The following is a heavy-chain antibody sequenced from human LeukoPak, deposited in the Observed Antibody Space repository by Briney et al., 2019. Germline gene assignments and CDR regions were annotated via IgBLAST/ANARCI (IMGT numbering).Heavy chain of an antibody. Sequence: AGGSLRLSCVASGFTFSSYTIHWVRQAPGKGLEWVAVISYDGSNKYYADSVKGRFTISRDNSKNTLYLQMNSLRAEDTAVYYCARAIVPLSASGWYYFDYWGQGTLVTVSS. CDR2: ISYDGSNK. V-gene: IGHV3-30*04. D-gene: IGHD6-19*01. CDR3: ARAIVPLSASGWYYFDY. J-gene: IGHJ4*02. CDR1: GFTFSSYT.